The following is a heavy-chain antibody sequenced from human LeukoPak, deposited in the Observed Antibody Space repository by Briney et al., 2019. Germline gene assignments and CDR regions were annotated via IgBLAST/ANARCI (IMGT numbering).Heavy chain of an antibody. CDR1: GYTFTGYY. J-gene: IGHJ5*02. V-gene: IGHV1-2*04. D-gene: IGHD6-13*01. CDR3: ARAAAEDNWFDP. CDR2: INPNSGGT. Sequence: ASVKVSCKASGYTFTGYYMHWVRQAPGHGLEWMGWINPNSGGTNYAQKFQGWVTMTRDTSISTAYMELSRLRSDDTAVYYCARAAAEDNWFDPWGQGTLVTVSS.